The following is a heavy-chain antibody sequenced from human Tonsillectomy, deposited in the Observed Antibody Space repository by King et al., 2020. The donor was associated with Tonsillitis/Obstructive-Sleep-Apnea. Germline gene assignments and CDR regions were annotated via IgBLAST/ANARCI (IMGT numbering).Heavy chain of an antibody. CDR2: ISYDGSEK. CDR3: ARGEMATISPAFDI. CDR1: GVTFRHYA. J-gene: IGHJ3*02. D-gene: IGHD5-24*01. Sequence: VQLVESGGGVVQPGRSRRLSCVASGVTFRHYAMHWVRQSRGKGLEWAALISYDGSEKYYADSLKGRFTVSRDNSKNTLYLQMNFLKPEDTAVYYCARGEMATISPAFDIWGQGTMLTVSS. V-gene: IGHV3-30*04.